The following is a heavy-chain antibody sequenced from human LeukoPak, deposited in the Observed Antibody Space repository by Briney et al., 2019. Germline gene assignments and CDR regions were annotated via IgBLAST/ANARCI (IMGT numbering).Heavy chain of an antibody. CDR1: DDPLNNHY. V-gene: IGHV4-59*11. CDR2: IYYSGHT. CDR3: AREYDY. Sequence: SSETLSLTCTVFDDPLNNHYWNWIRQPPGKGLEWIGYIYYSGHTNYNPSLNSRVAISIDTSKHQFSLTLNSVTAADTAVYYCAREYDYWGLGTLVTVSS. J-gene: IGHJ4*01.